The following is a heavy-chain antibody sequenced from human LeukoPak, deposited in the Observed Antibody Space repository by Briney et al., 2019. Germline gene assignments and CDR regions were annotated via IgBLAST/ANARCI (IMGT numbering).Heavy chain of an antibody. CDR3: TTDLRWIVVVPAAKDRIDY. V-gene: IGHV3-15*01. J-gene: IGHJ4*02. Sequence: PGGSLRLSCAASGFTFSNAWMSWVRQAPGKGLEWVGRIKSKTDGGTTDYAAPVKGRFTISRDDSKNTLYLQMNSLKTEDTAVYYCTTDLRWIVVVPAAKDRIDYWGQGTLVTVSS. CDR1: GFTFSNAW. D-gene: IGHD2-2*01. CDR2: IKSKTDGGTT.